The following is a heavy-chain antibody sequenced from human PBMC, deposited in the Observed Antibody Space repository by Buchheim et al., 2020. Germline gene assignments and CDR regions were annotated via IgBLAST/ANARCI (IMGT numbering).Heavy chain of an antibody. Sequence: EVQLVESGGGLVQPGGSLRLSCAAPGFTFNNYWMSWVRQAPGKGLEWVANINPNGNEKYYVDSVRGRFTISRDNAKNSLFLQMNSLSAEDTALYYCALLKGGDYWGQGTL. J-gene: IGHJ4*02. D-gene: IGHD1-26*01. CDR1: GFTFNNYW. CDR2: INPNGNEK. CDR3: ALLKGGDY. V-gene: IGHV3-7*01.